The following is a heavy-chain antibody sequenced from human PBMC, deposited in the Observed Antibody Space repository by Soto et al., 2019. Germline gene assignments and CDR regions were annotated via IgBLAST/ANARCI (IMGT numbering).Heavy chain of an antibody. CDR3: ARQGITMIVVVVTDNWFDP. Sequence: PSETLSLTCSVSGGSISNNNYYWGWIRQPPGKALEWIGSIYYSGSTYYNPSLESRVSISVDTSRNQFSLKLNSVTAADTAVYYCARQGITMIVVVVTDNWFDPWGQGTLVTVSS. D-gene: IGHD3-22*01. V-gene: IGHV4-39*01. CDR1: GGSISNNNYY. J-gene: IGHJ5*02. CDR2: IYYSGST.